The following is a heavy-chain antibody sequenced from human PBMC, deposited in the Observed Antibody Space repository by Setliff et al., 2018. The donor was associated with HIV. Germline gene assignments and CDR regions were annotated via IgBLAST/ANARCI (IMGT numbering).Heavy chain of an antibody. Sequence: ASVKVSCKAFGYTFTSYFLHWVRQAPGQGLEWLGIIDPNGGATNNAQKLQGRLTVTTDTSTSTLYMELSNLRSDDSAVYYCARAGGGATDQAFDIWGQGTMVTVSS. CDR3: ARAGGGATDQAFDI. V-gene: IGHV1-46*01. D-gene: IGHD2-2*01. CDR2: IDPNGGAT. J-gene: IGHJ3*02. CDR1: GYTFTSYF.